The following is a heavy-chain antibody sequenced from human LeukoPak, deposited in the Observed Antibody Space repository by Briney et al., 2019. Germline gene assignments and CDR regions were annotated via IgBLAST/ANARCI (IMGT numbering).Heavy chain of an antibody. V-gene: IGHV1-2*06. CDR1: GYTFTGYY. J-gene: IGHJ6*03. D-gene: IGHD6-13*01. CDR2: INPNSGGT. CDR3: ARDRQQLVFYYYYTDV. Sequence: ASVKVSCKASGYTFTGYYMHWVRQAPGQGLEWMGRINPNSGGTNYAQKFQGRVTMTRDTSISTAYMELSRLRSDDTAVYYCARDRQQLVFYYYYTDVWGKGTTVTVSS.